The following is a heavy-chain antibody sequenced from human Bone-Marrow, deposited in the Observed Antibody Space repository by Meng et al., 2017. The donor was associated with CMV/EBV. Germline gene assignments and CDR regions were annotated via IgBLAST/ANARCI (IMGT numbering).Heavy chain of an antibody. Sequence: GESLKISCAASGFTFSSYWMHWVRQAPGKGLVWVSRINSDGSSTSYADSVKGRFTISRDNAKNTLYLQMNSLRAEDTAVYYCAKDLASSSITIFGVAFDYWGQGTLVTVSS. CDR3: AKDLASSSITIFGVAFDY. J-gene: IGHJ4*02. CDR1: GFTFSSYW. V-gene: IGHV3-74*01. D-gene: IGHD3-3*01. CDR2: INSDGSST.